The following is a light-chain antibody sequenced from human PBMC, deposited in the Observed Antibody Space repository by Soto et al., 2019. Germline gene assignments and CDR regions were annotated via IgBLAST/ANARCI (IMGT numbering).Light chain of an antibody. Sequence: EIVMTQSPATLSVSPGEGATLSCRASQSISTNLAWYQQRPGQAPRLLIDGASTRATGVPARFSGSGSATELTITISSLQSEDFAVYYCQQYNDWSPLTFGQGTKVEIK. J-gene: IGKJ1*01. CDR1: QSISTN. CDR3: QQYNDWSPLT. V-gene: IGKV3-15*01. CDR2: GAS.